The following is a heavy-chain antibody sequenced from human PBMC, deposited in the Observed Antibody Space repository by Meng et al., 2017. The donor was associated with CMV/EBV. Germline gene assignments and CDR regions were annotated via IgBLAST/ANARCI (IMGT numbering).Heavy chain of an antibody. D-gene: IGHD6-19*01. CDR1: GFTFSSYS. Sequence: GESLKISCAASGFTFSSYSMNWVRQAPGKGLEWVSAISSSGSYIYYADSVKGRFTISRDNAKNSLYLQMNSLRAEDTAVYYCAGGLSIAVAGTRHPTGDYWGQGTLVTVSS. CDR2: ISSSGSYI. CDR3: AGGLSIAVAGTRHPTGDY. V-gene: IGHV3-21*01. J-gene: IGHJ4*02.